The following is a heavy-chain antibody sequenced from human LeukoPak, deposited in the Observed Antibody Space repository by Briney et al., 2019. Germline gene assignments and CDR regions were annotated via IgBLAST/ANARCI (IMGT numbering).Heavy chain of an antibody. Sequence: GGSPRLSCAASGFTVSSNYMSWVRQAPGKGLEWVSVIYSDDSTYYADSVKGRFTISRDNSKNTLYLQMNSLRAEDTAVYYCASPVAIVGATRAEYFQHWGQGTLVTVSP. CDR3: ASPVAIVGATRAEYFQH. CDR2: IYSDDST. J-gene: IGHJ1*01. D-gene: IGHD1-26*01. CDR1: GFTVSSNY. V-gene: IGHV3-66*01.